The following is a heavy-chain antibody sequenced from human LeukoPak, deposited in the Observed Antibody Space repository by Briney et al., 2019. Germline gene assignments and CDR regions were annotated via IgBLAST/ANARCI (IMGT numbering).Heavy chain of an antibody. Sequence: SETLSLTCTVSGGSISSGGFYWSWIRQPAGKGLEWIGRIYTLGSTNYNPSLKSRVTISVDTSKNQFSLKLSSVTAADTAVYYCARVRSIAVAVGSYYYYYYMDVWGKGTTVTISS. D-gene: IGHD6-19*01. J-gene: IGHJ6*03. CDR1: GGSISSGGFY. V-gene: IGHV4-61*02. CDR3: ARVRSIAVAVGSYYYYYYMDV. CDR2: IYTLGST.